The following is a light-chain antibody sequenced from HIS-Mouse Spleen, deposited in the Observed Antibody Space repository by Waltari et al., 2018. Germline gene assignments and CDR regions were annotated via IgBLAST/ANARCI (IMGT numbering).Light chain of an antibody. CDR1: SSDVGGYNY. CDR2: EVS. Sequence: QSALTQPASVSGSPGQSITISCTGPSSDVGGYNYVSWYQQHPGKAPKLMIYEVSNRPSGVSNRFSGSKSGKTASLTISGLQAEDEADYYCSSYTSSSTWVFGGGTKLTVL. V-gene: IGLV2-14*01. CDR3: SSYTSSSTWV. J-gene: IGLJ3*02.